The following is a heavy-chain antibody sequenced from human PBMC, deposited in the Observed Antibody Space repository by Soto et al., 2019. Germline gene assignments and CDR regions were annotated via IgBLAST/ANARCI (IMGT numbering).Heavy chain of an antibody. CDR3: ATYSVRFLEWLLPRRYYYYGMDV. V-gene: IGHV1-24*01. D-gene: IGHD3-3*01. Sequence: ASVKVSCKVSGYTLTELSMHWVRQAPGKGLEWMGGFDPEDGETIYAQKFQGRVTMTEDTSTDTAYMELSSLRSEDTAVYYCATYSVRFLEWLLPRRYYYYGMDVWGQGTTVIVSS. CDR2: FDPEDGET. CDR1: GYTLTELS. J-gene: IGHJ6*02.